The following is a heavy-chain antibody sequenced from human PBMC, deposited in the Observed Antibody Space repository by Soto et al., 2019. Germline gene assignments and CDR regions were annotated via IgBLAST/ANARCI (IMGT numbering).Heavy chain of an antibody. CDR1: GGSSNNNA. Sequence: QVQLVQSGAEVRMPGSSVKVSCRASGGSSNNNANSWVRQAPGQGLEWMGGILPKFGTANYAQKFRGRLTITADESTRTIYMELRSLRSEDTARYYCATLQGSGTYYDDDYWGLGTQVTVSS. CDR2: ILPKFGTA. CDR3: ATLQGSGTYYDDDY. D-gene: IGHD3-10*01. J-gene: IGHJ4*02. V-gene: IGHV1-69*01.